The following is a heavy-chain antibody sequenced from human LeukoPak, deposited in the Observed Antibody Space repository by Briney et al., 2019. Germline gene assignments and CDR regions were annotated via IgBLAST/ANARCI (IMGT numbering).Heavy chain of an antibody. D-gene: IGHD3-10*01. CDR2: ISSSTGYI. J-gene: IGHJ3*02. Sequence: PGGSLRLSCAASGFNFNTYSMNWVRQAPGKGLEWVSSISSSTGYIYYADSVKGRFTISRDNAKNSLYLQMNSLRVEDTAIYYCAREPDYYSSGSDVFDIWGQGQWSPSLQ. CDR1: GFNFNTYS. CDR3: AREPDYYSSGSDVFDI. V-gene: IGHV3-21*01.